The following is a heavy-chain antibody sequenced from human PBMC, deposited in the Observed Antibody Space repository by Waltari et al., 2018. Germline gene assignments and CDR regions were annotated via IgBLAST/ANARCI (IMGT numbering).Heavy chain of an antibody. V-gene: IGHV3-48*04. J-gene: IGHJ4*02. Sequence: EVQLVESGGGLVQPGGSLRLSCAVSGFTFSSYSLNWVRQAPGKGLEWLSYISSSSSTIYYADSVKGRFTISRDNAKNSLYLQMNSLRAEDTAVYYCARDPSGGDYYDYWGQGTLVTVSS. CDR1: GFTFSSYS. CDR2: ISSSSSTI. CDR3: ARDPSGGDYYDY.